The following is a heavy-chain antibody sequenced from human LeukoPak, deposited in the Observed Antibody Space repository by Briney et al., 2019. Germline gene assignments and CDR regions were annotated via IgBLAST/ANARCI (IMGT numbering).Heavy chain of an antibody. V-gene: IGHV1-2*02. J-gene: IGHJ5*02. D-gene: IGHD3-10*01. CDR1: GYTFTSYD. CDR2: INPNSGGT. Sequence: GASVKVSCKASGYTFTSYDINWVRQAPGQGLEWMGWINPNSGGTNYAQKFQGRVTMTRDTSISTAYMELSRLRSDDTAVYYCARMYYYDSGSSPNWFDPWGQGTLVTVSS. CDR3: ARMYYYDSGSSPNWFDP.